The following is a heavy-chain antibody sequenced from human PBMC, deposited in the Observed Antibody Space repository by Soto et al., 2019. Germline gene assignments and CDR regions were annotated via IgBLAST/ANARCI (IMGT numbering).Heavy chain of an antibody. J-gene: IGHJ4*02. CDR3: ASVFGDSGFDVGGNPIDY. D-gene: IGHD5-12*01. CDR2: IVPLIGSA. CDR1: ATSFSSFV. V-gene: IGHV1-69*01. Sequence: QVQLVQSGAEVKKPGSSVKVSCKASATSFSSFVISWVRQAPGQGLEWMGGIVPLIGSANYAQKFQGRVTITADEPTSTAYKEVRSLRSKDTATYYCASVFGDSGFDVGGNPIDYWGQGTLVNVSS.